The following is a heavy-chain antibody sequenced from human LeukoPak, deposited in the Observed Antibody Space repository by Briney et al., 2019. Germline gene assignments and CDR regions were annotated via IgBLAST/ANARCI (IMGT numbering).Heavy chain of an antibody. Sequence: GGSLRLSCAASGFIFSSYKMNWVRQAPGKGLEWVSYISSSGSNIYYADSVKGRFTISRDNAKNSLYLQMNSLRAEDTAVCYCAREAFPGIAAAGTNYWGQGTLVTVSS. D-gene: IGHD6-13*01. J-gene: IGHJ4*02. CDR1: GFIFSSYK. CDR2: ISSSGSNI. CDR3: AREAFPGIAAAGTNY. V-gene: IGHV3-48*03.